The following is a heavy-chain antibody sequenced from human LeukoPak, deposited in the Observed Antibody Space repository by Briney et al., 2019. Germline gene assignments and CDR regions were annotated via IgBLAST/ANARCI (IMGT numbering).Heavy chain of an antibody. CDR3: AKGVVATILGGGVIDY. J-gene: IGHJ4*02. CDR2: ISGSGGST. V-gene: IGHV3-23*01. Sequence: GGSLRLSCAASGFSLTTYAMGWVRQAPGKGLEWVSAISGSGGSTYYADSVKGRFTISRDNSKNTLYLQMNSLRAEDTAVYYCAKGVVATILGGGVIDYWGQGTLVTVSS. CDR1: GFSLTTYA. D-gene: IGHD5-12*01.